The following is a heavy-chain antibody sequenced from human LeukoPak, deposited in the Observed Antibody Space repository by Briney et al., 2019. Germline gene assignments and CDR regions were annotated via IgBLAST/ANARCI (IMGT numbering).Heavy chain of an antibody. D-gene: IGHD3-10*01. CDR2: MNPNSGNT. CDR3: ARGISSYYYGSGSYPPSF. CDR1: GYTFTSYD. J-gene: IGHJ4*02. V-gene: IGHV1-8*01. Sequence: ASVKVSCKASGYTFTSYDINWVRQATGQGLEWMGWMNPNSGNTGYAQKFQGGVTMTRNTSISTAYMELSSLRSEDTAVYYCARGISSYYYGSGSYPPSFWGQGTLVTVSS.